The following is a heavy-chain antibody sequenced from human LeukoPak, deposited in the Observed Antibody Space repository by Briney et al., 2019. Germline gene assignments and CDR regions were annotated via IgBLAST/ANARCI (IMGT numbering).Heavy chain of an antibody. CDR1: GGSFSGYY. J-gene: IGHJ6*03. D-gene: IGHD3-22*01. CDR3: ARGRQDVTMIVVVMTAVSYYLDV. Sequence: SETLSLACAVYGGSFSGYYWTWIRQTPGKGLEWIGEMNPSGGTNYNPSLKSRVTISVDTSKNQFSLKLSSVTAADTAVYYCARGRQDVTMIVVVMTAVSYYLDVWGKGTTVTVS. V-gene: IGHV4-34*01. CDR2: MNPSGGT.